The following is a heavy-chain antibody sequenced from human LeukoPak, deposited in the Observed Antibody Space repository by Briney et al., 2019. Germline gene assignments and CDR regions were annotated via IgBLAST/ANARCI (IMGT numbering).Heavy chain of an antibody. CDR3: ARERLGFRVDV. Sequence: SETLSLTCTVSGDSISNYYWTWIRQSAGKGLQWIGRINTSGNTNYNPYLKSRVTMSLDTSKNQFPLNLSSVTAADTAVYYCARERLGFRVDVWGKGTTVTVSS. CDR1: GDSISNYY. J-gene: IGHJ6*04. D-gene: IGHD3-10*01. V-gene: IGHV4-4*07. CDR2: INTSGNT.